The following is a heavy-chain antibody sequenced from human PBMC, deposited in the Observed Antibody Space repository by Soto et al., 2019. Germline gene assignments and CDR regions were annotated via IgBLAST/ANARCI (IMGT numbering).Heavy chain of an antibody. Sequence: QVQLVQSGAGVKKPGASVKVSCKASGYTFTSYAMHWVRQAPGQRLEWMGWINAGNGNTKYSQKIQGRVTITRATSASTAYMELRSQISDGTAVYYWARARVVVPAASWPSGAYWGQGTPVTVSS. CDR3: ARARVVVPAASWPSGAY. D-gene: IGHD2-2*01. V-gene: IGHV1-3*01. CDR2: INAGNGNT. CDR1: GYTFTSYA. J-gene: IGHJ4*02.